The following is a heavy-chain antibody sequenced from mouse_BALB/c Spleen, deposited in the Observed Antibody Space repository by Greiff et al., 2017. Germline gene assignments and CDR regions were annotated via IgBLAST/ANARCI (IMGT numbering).Heavy chain of an antibody. CDR3: ARALYYYGSPPY. V-gene: IGHV1-7*01. Sequence: QVQLQQSGAELAKPGASVKMSCKASGYTFTSYWMHWVKQRPGQGLEWIGYINPSTGYTEYNQKFKDKATLTADKSSSTAYMQLSSLTSEDSAVYYCARALYYYGSPPYWGQGTTLTVSS. CDR1: GYTFTSYW. CDR2: INPSTGYT. D-gene: IGHD1-1*01. J-gene: IGHJ2*01.